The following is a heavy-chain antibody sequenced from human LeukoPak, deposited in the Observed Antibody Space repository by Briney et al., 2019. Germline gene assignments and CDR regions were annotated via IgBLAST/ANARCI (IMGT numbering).Heavy chain of an antibody. CDR3: ATSISAAGTLDS. J-gene: IGHJ4*02. D-gene: IGHD6-13*01. CDR2: ISSSSSVI. Sequence: PGGSLRLSCAASGFTFSSYSMNWVRQAPGKGLEWVSSISSSSSVIYYADSVKGRFTISRDNAKNSLYLQMNSLRAEDTALYYCATSISAAGTLDSWGQGILVTVSS. V-gene: IGHV3-21*01. CDR1: GFTFSSYS.